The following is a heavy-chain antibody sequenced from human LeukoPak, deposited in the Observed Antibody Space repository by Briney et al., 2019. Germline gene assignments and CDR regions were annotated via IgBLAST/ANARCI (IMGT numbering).Heavy chain of an antibody. J-gene: IGHJ4*02. CDR2: ISGSGGST. V-gene: IGHV3-23*01. CDR3: AKRPIVAADGTDY. Sequence: GGSLRLSCAASGFTFSTYAMSWVHQAPGKGLEWVSAISGSGGSTFYADSVKGRFTISRDNTKNTLYLQMNSLRGEDTAVYYCAKRPIVAADGTDYWGQGTLVTVSS. D-gene: IGHD6-13*01. CDR1: GFTFSTYA.